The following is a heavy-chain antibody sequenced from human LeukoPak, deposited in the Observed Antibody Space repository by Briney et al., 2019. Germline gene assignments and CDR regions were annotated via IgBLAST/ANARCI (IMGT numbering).Heavy chain of an antibody. V-gene: IGHV3-23*01. CDR3: AKGYYSGSGRYYFDF. D-gene: IGHD3-10*01. Sequence: PGGSLRLSCAASGFTFSSYAMSWVRQAPGKGLEWVSAISGSGGSTYYADSVKGRFTISRDNSKNTLYLQMSSLRVEDTAVYYCAKGYYSGSGRYYFDFWGQGTLVTVSS. J-gene: IGHJ4*02. CDR2: ISGSGGST. CDR1: GFTFSSYA.